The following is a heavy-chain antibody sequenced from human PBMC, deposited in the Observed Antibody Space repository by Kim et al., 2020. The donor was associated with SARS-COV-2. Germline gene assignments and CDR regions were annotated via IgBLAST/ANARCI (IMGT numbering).Heavy chain of an antibody. J-gene: IGHJ6*02. CDR3: AIPVAGSVWDV. CDR1: GGSISSNNW. D-gene: IGHD6-19*01. CDR2: IYHSGTT. Sequence: SETLSLTCAVSGGSISSNNWWSWVRQPPGKGLEWIGDIYHSGTTNYNPSLRSRVTISVDKSKNQFSLNLKAVTAADTAVYYCAIPVAGSVWDVWGQGTTVTVSS. V-gene: IGHV4-4*02.